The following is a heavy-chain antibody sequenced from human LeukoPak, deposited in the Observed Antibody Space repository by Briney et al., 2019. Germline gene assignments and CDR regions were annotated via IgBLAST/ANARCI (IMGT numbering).Heavy chain of an antibody. V-gene: IGHV4-38-2*02. CDR2: ISQSGNT. D-gene: IGHD5-18*01. CDR1: GYSISSGYE. Sequence: PSETLSLTCSVSGYSISSGYEWGWIRQPPGKRLEWIGSISQSGNTYDNLSLKSRVTMSIDTAKHQFSLKLSSVTAADTAVYYCARDNEGGYSYGFGGWGQGTLVTVSS. J-gene: IGHJ4*02. CDR3: ARDNEGGYSYGFGG.